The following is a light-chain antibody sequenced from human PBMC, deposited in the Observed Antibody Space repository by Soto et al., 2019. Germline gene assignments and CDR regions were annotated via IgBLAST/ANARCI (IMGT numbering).Light chain of an antibody. V-gene: IGLV2-14*01. Sequence: QSVLTQPASVSGSPGQSITISCTGTSSGVGGYNYVSWYQQHSGKAPKLIIYEVSNRPSGVSNRFSGSKSGNTASLTISGLQAEDEADYYCSSYTTTNTYVFGTGTKVTVL. CDR1: SSGVGGYNY. J-gene: IGLJ1*01. CDR2: EVS. CDR3: SSYTTTNTYV.